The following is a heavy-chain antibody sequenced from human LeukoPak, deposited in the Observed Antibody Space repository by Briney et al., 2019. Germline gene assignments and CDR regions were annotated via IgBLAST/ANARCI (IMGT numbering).Heavy chain of an antibody. CDR2: ISRSSTTI. Sequence: GGSLRLSCAASGITFSDCTMNWVRQAPGKGLEWVSSISRSSTTIYYADSVQGRFTISRDNANKILYLQMNSLRGEDTAVYYCATWEWKWDTGSSGTFDYWGQGTLVAVSS. V-gene: IGHV3-48*01. CDR1: GITFSDCT. CDR3: ATWEWKWDTGSSGTFDY. J-gene: IGHJ4*02. D-gene: IGHD1-26*01.